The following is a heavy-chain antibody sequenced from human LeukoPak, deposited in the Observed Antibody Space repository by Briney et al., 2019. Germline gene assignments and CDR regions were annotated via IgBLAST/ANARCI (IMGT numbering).Heavy chain of an antibody. CDR1: GGSISSSSYY. CDR2: IYYSGST. D-gene: IGHD5-24*01. J-gene: IGHJ4*02. V-gene: IGHV4-39*01. CDR3: ARHENRDGYNQFDY. Sequence: PSETLSLTCTVSGGSISSSSYYGGWIRQPPGKGLEWIGCIYYSGSTYYNPSLKSRVTISVDTSKNQFSLKLSSGTAADTAVYYCARHENRDGYNQFDYWGQGTLVTVSS.